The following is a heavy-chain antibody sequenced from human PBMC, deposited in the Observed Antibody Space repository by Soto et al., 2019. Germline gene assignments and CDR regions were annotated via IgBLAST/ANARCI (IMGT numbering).Heavy chain of an antibody. Sequence: SETLSLTCSVSGGSMSKFYWSWIRKTAGKGLEWMGRVYATGTSDYNPSLRSRIAMSVDISKKTFSLRLRSVTAADTGVYYCVRDGSKTLRDCFDPWGQGILVTV. J-gene: IGHJ5*02. CDR1: GGSMSKFY. D-gene: IGHD4-17*01. CDR3: VRDGSKTLRDCFDP. CDR2: VYATGTS. V-gene: IGHV4-4*07.